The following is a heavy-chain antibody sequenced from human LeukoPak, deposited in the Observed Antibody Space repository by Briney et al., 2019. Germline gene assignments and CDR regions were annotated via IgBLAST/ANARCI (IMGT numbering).Heavy chain of an antibody. Sequence: PSETLSLTCTVSGGSISSGGYYWSWIRQHPGKGLEWIGYIYYSGSTYYNPSLKSRVTISVDTSKNQFSLKLSFVTAADTAVYYCARSASDRLSVFPYYYYMDVWGKGTTVTVSS. J-gene: IGHJ6*03. D-gene: IGHD2-21*01. CDR2: IYYSGST. V-gene: IGHV4-31*03. CDR1: GGSISSGGYY. CDR3: ARSASDRLSVFPYYYYMDV.